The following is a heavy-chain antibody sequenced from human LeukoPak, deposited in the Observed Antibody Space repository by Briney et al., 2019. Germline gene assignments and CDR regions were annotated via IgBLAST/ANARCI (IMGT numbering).Heavy chain of an antibody. D-gene: IGHD5-18*01. CDR1: GFTFSSYA. Sequence: PGGSLRLSCAASGFTFSSYAMSWVRKPPGKGLEWVSAISGSGGSTYYAASVKGRFTISRDNSKTTLYLQMNSLRAEDTAVYYCAKDSVDTAMVPTNYYYYYYMDVWGKGTTVTVSS. J-gene: IGHJ6*03. V-gene: IGHV3-23*01. CDR2: ISGSGGST. CDR3: AKDSVDTAMVPTNYYYYYYMDV.